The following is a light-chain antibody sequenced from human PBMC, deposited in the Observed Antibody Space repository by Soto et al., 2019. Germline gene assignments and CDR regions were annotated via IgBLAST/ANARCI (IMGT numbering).Light chain of an antibody. CDR3: QQRGTWPHT. CDR2: DAS. J-gene: IGKJ2*01. Sequence: ENVLTQSPATLSLSPGERATLSCRASQSVASALAWYQQKPGQAPRLLIYDASNRATGIPARFSGSGSGTDFILTISSLEPEDFAVYYCQQRGTWPHTLGQGIKLEIK. CDR1: QSVASA. V-gene: IGKV3-11*01.